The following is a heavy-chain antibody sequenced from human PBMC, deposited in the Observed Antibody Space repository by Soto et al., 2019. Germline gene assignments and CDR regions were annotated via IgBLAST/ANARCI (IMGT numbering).Heavy chain of an antibody. D-gene: IGHD1-1*01. CDR2: ISAHNGST. CDR3: ARGRYGDY. V-gene: IGHV1-18*01. J-gene: IGHJ4*02. Sequence: QVHLVQSGAEVKKPGASVKVSCKGSGYTFTSYGITWVRQAPGRGLEWMGWISAHNGSTDYAQKLQGRVTVTRDTSTSTAYMQLRSLRSDDTAVYYCARGRYGDYWGQGVLVTVSS. CDR1: GYTFTSYG.